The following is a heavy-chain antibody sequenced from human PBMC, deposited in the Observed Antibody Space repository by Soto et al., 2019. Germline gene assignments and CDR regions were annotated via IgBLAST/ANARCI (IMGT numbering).Heavy chain of an antibody. V-gene: IGHV4-31*02. CDR3: ARSTVTNIFDY. CDR2: IYYSGST. J-gene: IGHJ4*02. CDR1: DGSISRCGYY. Sequence: TLSLTCTVPDGSISRCGYYWSWIRQHPGKGLEWIGYIYYSGSTYYNPSLKSRVTISVDTSKNQFSLKLSSVTAADTAVYYCARSTVTNIFDYWGLGTLVTVS. D-gene: IGHD4-17*01.